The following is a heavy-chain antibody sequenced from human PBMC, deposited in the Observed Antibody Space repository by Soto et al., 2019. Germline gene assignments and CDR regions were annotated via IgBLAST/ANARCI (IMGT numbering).Heavy chain of an antibody. CDR3: ATYCSGGSCYGPPGDCYYYYYMAV. D-gene: IGHD2-15*01. CDR2: ISGSGGST. J-gene: IGHJ6*03. CDR1: GFTFSSYA. Sequence: EVQLLESGGGLVQPGGSLRLSCAASGFTFSSYAMSWVRQAPGKGLEWVSAISGSGGSTYYADSVKGRFTISRDNSKNTLYLQMNSLRAEDTAVYYCATYCSGGSCYGPPGDCYYYYYMAVWGKGTTVTVSS. V-gene: IGHV3-23*01.